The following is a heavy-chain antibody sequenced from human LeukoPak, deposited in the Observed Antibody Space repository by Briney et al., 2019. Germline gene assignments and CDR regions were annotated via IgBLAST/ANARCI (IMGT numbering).Heavy chain of an antibody. CDR1: GFTFSSYA. CDR2: ISYDGSNK. CDR3: ARTYGGEGGMDV. D-gene: IGHD2-21*01. J-gene: IGHJ6*02. V-gene: IGHV3-30-3*01. Sequence: GGTLRLSCAASGFTFSSYAMDWVRQAPGKALEWVAVISYDGSNKYYADSVKGRFTISRDNSKNTLYLQMNSLRAEDTAVYYCARTYGGEGGMDVWGQGTTVTVSS.